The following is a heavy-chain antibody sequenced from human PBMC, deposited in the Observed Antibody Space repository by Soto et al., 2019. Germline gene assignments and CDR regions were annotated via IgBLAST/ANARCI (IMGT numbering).Heavy chain of an antibody. CDR2: IYYSGST. Sequence: SETLSLTCTVSGGSISSGGYYWSWIRQHPGKGLEWIGYIYYSGSTYYNPSLKSRVTISVDTSKNQFSLKLSSVTAADTAMYYCARDSPYYYYGMDVWGQGTTVTVSS. CDR1: GGSISSGGYY. CDR3: ARDSPYYYYGMDV. V-gene: IGHV4-31*03. J-gene: IGHJ6*02.